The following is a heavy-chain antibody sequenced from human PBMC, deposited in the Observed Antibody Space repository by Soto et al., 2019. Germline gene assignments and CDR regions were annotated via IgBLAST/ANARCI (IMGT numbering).Heavy chain of an antibody. V-gene: IGHV4-4*02. CDR1: GGSITSANW. J-gene: IGHJ5*02. CDR3: ARVLRGWFDP. CDR2: ISHSGIT. Sequence: QEQLQESGPGLVKPSGTLSLTCAVSGGSITSANWWTWVRQPPGGGLEWIGEISHSGITNYKASLKSRVTMSVDKTKNDVSLKLTSVTAADTAVYYCARVLRGWFDPWGQGTPVTVSS.